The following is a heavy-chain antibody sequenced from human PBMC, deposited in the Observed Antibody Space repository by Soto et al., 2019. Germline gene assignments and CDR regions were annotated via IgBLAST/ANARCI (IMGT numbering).Heavy chain of an antibody. V-gene: IGHV5-51*03. D-gene: IGHD6-13*01. Sequence: EVQLVQSGAEVKKPGESLKISCKGSGYGFSSYWIGWVRQMSGKGLEWMGVISPGNSDTRYIPSFQGQVTMSADKSISTAYLHWSSLKASDTAMYYCARLRGGHSSSWLAYWGQGTLVTVSS. J-gene: IGHJ4*02. CDR1: GYGFSSYW. CDR3: ARLRGGHSSSWLAY. CDR2: ISPGNSDT.